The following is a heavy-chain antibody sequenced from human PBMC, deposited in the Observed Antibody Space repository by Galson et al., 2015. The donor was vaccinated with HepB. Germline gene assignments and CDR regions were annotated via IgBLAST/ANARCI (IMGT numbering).Heavy chain of an antibody. Sequence: SLRLSCAASGFTFSSYAMSWVRQAPGKGLEWVSAISGSGGSTYYADSVKGRFTISRDNSKNTLYLQMNSLRAEDTAVYYCAKIRIAAAGTRGPPDYWGQGTLVTVSS. V-gene: IGHV3-23*01. D-gene: IGHD6-13*01. CDR2: ISGSGGST. CDR1: GFTFSSYA. CDR3: AKIRIAAAGTRGPPDY. J-gene: IGHJ4*02.